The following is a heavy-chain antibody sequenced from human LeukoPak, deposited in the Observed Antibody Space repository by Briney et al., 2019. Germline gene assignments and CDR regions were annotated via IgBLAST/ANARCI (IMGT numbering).Heavy chain of an antibody. D-gene: IGHD2-21*02. CDR1: GDSFGGYY. J-gene: IGHJ4*02. V-gene: IGHV4-34*01. Sequence: SETLSLTCAVDGDSFGGYYWTWIRQSPRKGLEWIGEINHFGTANYNPSLKSRITLSVDTSKRQFSLSLKSVTAADAAIYYCARGGNVLVVTQKKKKPFDYWGQGTLVAVYS. CDR3: ARGGNVLVVTQKKKKPFDY. CDR2: INHFGTA.